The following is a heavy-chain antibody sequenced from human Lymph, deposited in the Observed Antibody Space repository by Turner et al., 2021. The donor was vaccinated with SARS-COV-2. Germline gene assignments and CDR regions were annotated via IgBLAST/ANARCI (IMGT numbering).Heavy chain of an antibody. CDR1: GFTFSSYS. CDR3: ARDRGGYGAYYYGMDV. V-gene: IGHV3-48*02. CDR2: ISISSSTI. D-gene: IGHD2-15*01. Sequence: EVQLVESGGGLVQPGGSLRLSCAASGFTFSSYSMNWVRQAPGKGLEWVSYISISSSTIYYADSVKGRFTIPRDNAKNSLYLQMNSLRDEDTAVYYCARDRGGYGAYYYGMDVWGQGTTVTVSS. J-gene: IGHJ6*02.